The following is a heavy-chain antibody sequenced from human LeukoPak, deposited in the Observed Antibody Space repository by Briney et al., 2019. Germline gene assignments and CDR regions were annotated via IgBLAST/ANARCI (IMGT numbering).Heavy chain of an antibody. D-gene: IGHD6-19*01. CDR1: GGSISSNSYY. CDR2: IYYSGST. CDR3: ARDPQGSSGWYIGDY. Sequence: SETLSLTCTVSGGSISSNSYYWGWTRQPPGKGLEWIGSIYYSGSTYYNPSLKSRVTISVDTSKNQFSLKLSSVTAADTAVYYCARDPQGSSGWYIGDYWGQGTLVTVSS. V-gene: IGHV4-39*07. J-gene: IGHJ4*02.